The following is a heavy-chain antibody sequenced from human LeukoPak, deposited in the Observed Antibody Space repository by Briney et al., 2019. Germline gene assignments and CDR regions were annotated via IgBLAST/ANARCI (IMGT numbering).Heavy chain of an antibody. CDR3: ARGQGTVTTH. D-gene: IGHD4-17*01. Sequence: SETLSLTCAVYGGTFSGYYWGWIRQPPGKGLEWIGEINHSGSTNYNPSLKSRVTISVDTSKNQFSLKLSSVTAADTAVYYCARGQGTVTTHWGQGTLVTVSS. J-gene: IGHJ4*02. CDR1: GGTFSGYY. CDR2: INHSGST. V-gene: IGHV4-34*01.